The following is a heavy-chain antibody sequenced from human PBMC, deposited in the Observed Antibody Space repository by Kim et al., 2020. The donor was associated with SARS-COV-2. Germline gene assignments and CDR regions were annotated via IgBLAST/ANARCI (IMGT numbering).Heavy chain of an antibody. CDR3: ARGDIVVVPAAIGRGWFDP. CDR1: GYSFTSYW. D-gene: IGHD2-2*02. CDR2: IDPSDSYT. V-gene: IGHV5-10-1*01. Sequence: GESLKISCKGSGYSFTSYWISWVRQMPGKGLEWMGRIDPSDSYTNYSPSFQGHVTISADKSISTAYLQWSSLKASDTAMYYCARGDIVVVPAAIGRGWFDPWGQGTLVTVSS. J-gene: IGHJ5*02.